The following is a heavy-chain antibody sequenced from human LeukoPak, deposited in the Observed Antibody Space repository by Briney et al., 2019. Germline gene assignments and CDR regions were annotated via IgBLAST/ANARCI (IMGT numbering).Heavy chain of an antibody. J-gene: IGHJ4*02. CDR3: ARVPGY. Sequence: GGSLRLSCAASGFTFSSYAMHWVRQAPGKGLEWVAVISYDGSNRYYADSVKGRFTISRDNSKNSLYLQMNSLRAEDTAVYYCARVPGYWGQGTLVTVSS. V-gene: IGHV3-30-3*01. CDR1: GFTFSSYA. CDR2: ISYDGSNR.